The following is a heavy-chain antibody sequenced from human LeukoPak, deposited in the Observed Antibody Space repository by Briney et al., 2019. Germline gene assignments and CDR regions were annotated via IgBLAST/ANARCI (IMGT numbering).Heavy chain of an antibody. CDR3: ARGGGYDFWSGYPSYYYYMDV. D-gene: IGHD3-3*01. Sequence: ASVKVSCKVSGYTLTELSMHWVRQAPGKGLEWRGGFDPEDGETIYAQKFQGRVTMTEDTSTDTAYMELSSLRSEDTAVYYCARGGGYDFWSGYPSYYYYMDVWGKGTTVTVSS. J-gene: IGHJ6*03. CDR2: FDPEDGET. CDR1: GYTLTELS. V-gene: IGHV1-24*01.